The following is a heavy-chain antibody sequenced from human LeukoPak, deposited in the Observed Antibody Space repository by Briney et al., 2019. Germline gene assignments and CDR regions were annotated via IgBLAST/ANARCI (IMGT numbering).Heavy chain of an antibody. CDR2: ISSSGSSI. CDR1: GFTFSDYY. V-gene: IGHV3-11*01. D-gene: IGHD1-26*01. Sequence: GGSLRLSCAASGFTFSDYYMSWIRQAPGKGLEWVSYISSSGSSIYYADSVKGRFTISRDNAKNSLYLQMNSLRAEDTAVYYCARAPYSGSYSAREWFDPWGQGTLVTVSS. J-gene: IGHJ5*02. CDR3: ARAPYSGSYSAREWFDP.